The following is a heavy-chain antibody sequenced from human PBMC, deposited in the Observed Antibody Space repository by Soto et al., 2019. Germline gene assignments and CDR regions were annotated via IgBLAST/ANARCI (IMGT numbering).Heavy chain of an antibody. CDR1: GFTVISDY. CDR2: IYSGVNR. J-gene: IGHJ4*02. D-gene: IGHD1-26*01. V-gene: IGHV3-66*01. CDR3: ARGRLLISD. Sequence: DVQLVESGGGLVQRGGSLRLACAASGFTVISDYMIWVRQAPGKGLEWVSVIYSGVNRSYADYVKKIYTNTRDNTKNTQYLQMNSLRAEDTAVYYCARGRLLISDWGQGAQV.